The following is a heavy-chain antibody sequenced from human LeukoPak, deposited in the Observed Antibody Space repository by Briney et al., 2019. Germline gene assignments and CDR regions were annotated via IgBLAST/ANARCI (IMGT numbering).Heavy chain of an antibody. V-gene: IGHV1-18*01. CDR1: GYTFTGYG. CDR2: ISAYKGNT. CDR3: ARGVWGLPDY. D-gene: IGHD4-11*01. J-gene: IGHJ4*02. Sequence: VASVKVSCKASGYTFTGYGISWVRQAPGQGLEWMGWISAYKGNTNYAQKLQGRVTMTTDTSTSTAYMELRSLRSEDTAVYYCARGVWGLPDYWGQGTLVTVSS.